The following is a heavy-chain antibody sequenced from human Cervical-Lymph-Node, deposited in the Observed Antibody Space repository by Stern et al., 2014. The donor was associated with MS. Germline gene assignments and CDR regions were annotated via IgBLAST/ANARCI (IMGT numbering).Heavy chain of an antibody. Sequence: VQLVESGAEVKKPGASVKVSCKASGYTFTGYYMHWVRQAPGQGLEWMGWINPNSGGTNYAQKFQGWVTMTRDTSISTAYMELSRLRSDDTAVYYCARDLLISGWYVPGAYWGQGTLVTVSS. CDR2: INPNSGGT. J-gene: IGHJ4*02. D-gene: IGHD6-19*01. CDR3: ARDLLISGWYVPGAY. CDR1: GYTFTGYY. V-gene: IGHV1-2*04.